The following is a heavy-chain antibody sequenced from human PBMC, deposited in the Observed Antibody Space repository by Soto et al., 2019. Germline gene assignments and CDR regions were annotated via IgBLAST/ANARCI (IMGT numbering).Heavy chain of an antibody. D-gene: IGHD6-13*01. CDR3: ASSYRNAWYTY. J-gene: IGHJ4*02. V-gene: IGHV4-34*01. CDR1: GGSFSGYY. CDR2: INHSGST. Sequence: PSETLSLTCAVYGGSFSGYYWSWIRQPPGKGLEWIGEINHSGSTNYNPSLKSRVAMSVDKSKNEFTLQLTSVTAADTAVYYCASSYRNAWYTYWGQGIQVTVSS.